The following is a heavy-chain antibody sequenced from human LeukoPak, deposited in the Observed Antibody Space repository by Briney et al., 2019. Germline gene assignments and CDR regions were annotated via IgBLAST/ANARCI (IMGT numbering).Heavy chain of an antibody. CDR3: TKGDDYGANTRLPKFNWFDP. CDR2: IRYDGHTK. V-gene: IGHV3-30*02. Sequence: PGGSLRLSCAASRFTFSDCAMHWVRQAPGKGLGWVAYIRYDGHTKNYADSVRGRFTISRDNSKDTLYLQMNSLRAEDTAVYYCTKGDDYGANTRLPKFNWFDPWGQGTLVSVSS. J-gene: IGHJ5*02. CDR1: RFTFSDCA. D-gene: IGHD4-23*01.